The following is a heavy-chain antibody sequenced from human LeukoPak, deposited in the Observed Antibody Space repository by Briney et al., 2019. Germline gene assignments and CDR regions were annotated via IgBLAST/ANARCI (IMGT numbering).Heavy chain of an antibody. CDR1: GFTFSNAW. CDR3: TTGYCSGGSCYYYYMDV. D-gene: IGHD2-15*01. V-gene: IGHV3-15*01. CDR2: IKSKTDGGTT. Sequence: GGSLRLSCAASGFTFSNAWMSWVRQAPGKGLEWVGRIKSKTDGGTTDYAAPVKGRFTISRDDSKNTLYLQMNSLKTEDTAVYYCTTGYCSGGSCYYYYMDVWGKGTTVTVSS. J-gene: IGHJ6*03.